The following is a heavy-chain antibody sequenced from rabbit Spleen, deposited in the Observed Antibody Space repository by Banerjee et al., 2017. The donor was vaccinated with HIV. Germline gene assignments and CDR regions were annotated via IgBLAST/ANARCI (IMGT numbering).Heavy chain of an antibody. CDR1: GIDFRDNVY. Sequence: QSLEESGGDLVKPGASLTLTCSGSGIDFRDNVYMCWVRQAPGKGLEWIACIGTGVGDTYYANWAKGRFTSSKTSSTTVTLQVTSLTAADTATYFCARETWGSTGNYGLWGQGTLVTV. D-gene: IGHD7-1*01. V-gene: IGHV1S40*01. J-gene: IGHJ3*01. CDR2: IGTGVGDT. CDR3: ARETWGSTGNYGL.